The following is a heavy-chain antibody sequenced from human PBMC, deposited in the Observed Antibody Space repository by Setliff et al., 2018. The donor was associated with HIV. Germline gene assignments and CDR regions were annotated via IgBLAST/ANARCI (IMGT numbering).Heavy chain of an antibody. CDR3: ARGSRGYSYAYYYSYMDV. V-gene: IGHV4-59*08. Sequence: ASETLSLTCTVSGGCISSYYWSCIRQPPGKGLVWIGYIYYSGTTNYNPSLKSRVTISVDTSKNQFSLKLSSVTAADTAVYYCARGSRGYSYAYYYSYMDVWGKGTTVTVSS. CDR2: IYYSGTT. CDR1: GGCISSYY. J-gene: IGHJ6*03. D-gene: IGHD5-18*01.